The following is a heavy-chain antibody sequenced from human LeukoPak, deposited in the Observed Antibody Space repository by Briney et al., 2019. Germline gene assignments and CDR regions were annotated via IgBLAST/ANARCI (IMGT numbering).Heavy chain of an antibody. CDR2: IKSKSDGGTT. CDR1: RFTFTAAW. CDR3: TSVVYGEYYFDN. D-gene: IGHD4-17*01. V-gene: IGHV3-15*01. Sequence: GGSLRLSCAVSRFTFTAAWMSWVRQAPGKGLEWVGRIKSKSDGGTTDYAAPVKGRFTISRDDSKTTLYLQINSLKTEDTAVYFCTSVVYGEYYFDNWGQGTLVTVSS. J-gene: IGHJ4*02.